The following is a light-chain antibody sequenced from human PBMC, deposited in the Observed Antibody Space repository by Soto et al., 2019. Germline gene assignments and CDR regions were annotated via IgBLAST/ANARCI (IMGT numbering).Light chain of an antibody. V-gene: IGKV1-5*03. CDR2: KAS. CDR1: QTISSW. CDR3: QQYENLPT. Sequence: DIQMTQSPSTLSGSVGDRVTITCRASQTISSWLAWYQQKPGKAPKLLIYKASTLEAGVPSRFRGRGSGTDFTFTISRLQPEDIATYYCQQYENLPTFGQGTRLEIK. J-gene: IGKJ5*01.